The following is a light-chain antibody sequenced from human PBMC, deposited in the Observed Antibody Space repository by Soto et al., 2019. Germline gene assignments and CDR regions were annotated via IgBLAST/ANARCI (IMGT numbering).Light chain of an antibody. CDR1: QSVSSN. CDR3: QQYNNWPPWT. CDR2: GAS. V-gene: IGKV3-15*01. Sequence: EIVMTQSPATLSVSPGERATLSCRASQSVSSNLAWYQQKPGQAPRLLIYGASTMATGIPARFSGSGSGTEVTLTISSLQSEDFAVYYGQQYNNWPPWTFGQGTKVEIK. J-gene: IGKJ1*01.